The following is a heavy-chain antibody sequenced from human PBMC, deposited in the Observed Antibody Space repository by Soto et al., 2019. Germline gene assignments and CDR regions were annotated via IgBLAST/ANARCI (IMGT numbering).Heavy chain of an antibody. D-gene: IGHD1-26*01. CDR2: IYHSGSP. V-gene: IGHV4-59*01. J-gene: IGHJ6*02. Sequence: QVQLQESGPGLVKPSETLSLTCTVSGGSIRSDYWTWIRQSPGKGLEWLGYIYHSGSPKYNPSLKGLVTLLMDTARSQFFLMLTCVTEADTAVYYCARDRGGMDVWGQGTTVTVSS. CDR3: ARDRGGMDV. CDR1: GGSIRSDY.